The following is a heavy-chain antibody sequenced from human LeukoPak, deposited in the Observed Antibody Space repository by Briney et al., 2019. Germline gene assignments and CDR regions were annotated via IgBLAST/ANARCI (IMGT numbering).Heavy chain of an antibody. CDR2: ISPSGDIT. CDR3: AKDLSIAAADA. CDR1: GFTVSSNS. Sequence: GGSLRLSCTVSGFTVSSNSMNWVRQAPGKGLEWVSGISPSGDITYYADSVKGRFTISRDNSKNTLYLQMNSLRAEDTAVYYCAKDLSIAAADAGGQGTLVTVSS. V-gene: IGHV3-53*05. D-gene: IGHD6-13*01. J-gene: IGHJ4*02.